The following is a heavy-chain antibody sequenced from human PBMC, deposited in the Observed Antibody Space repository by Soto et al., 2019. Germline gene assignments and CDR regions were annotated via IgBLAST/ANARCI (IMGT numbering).Heavy chain of an antibody. V-gene: IGHV3-11*01. CDR1: GYTFSVYY. CDR3: ASHYDMWSSYLSPVDD. D-gene: IGHD3-3*01. CDR2: IDTSGTKI. Sequence: QVQFVESVGDLVKPGGSLRLSCAASGYTFSVYYMSWIRQAPGKGLEWISYIDTSGTKIYYADSVKGRFTITRDNAKNSLYLEMNSQRDEHTAVYYCASHYDMWSSYLSPVDDWGQETLVTVSS. J-gene: IGHJ4*02.